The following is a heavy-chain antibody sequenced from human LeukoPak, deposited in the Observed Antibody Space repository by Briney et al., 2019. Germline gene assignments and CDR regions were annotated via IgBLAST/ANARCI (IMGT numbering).Heavy chain of an antibody. CDR2: ISASGDTP. V-gene: IGHV3-23*01. D-gene: IGHD6-19*01. CDR3: AKDATYSSGWTDY. J-gene: IGHJ4*02. Sequence: PGGSLRLSCAASGFSFSSYAMNWVRQAPGKGPEWVSGISASGDTPYYADSVKGRFTISRDNAKNSLYLQMNSLRVEDTALYYCAKDATYSSGWTDYWGQGTLVTVSS. CDR1: GFSFSSYA.